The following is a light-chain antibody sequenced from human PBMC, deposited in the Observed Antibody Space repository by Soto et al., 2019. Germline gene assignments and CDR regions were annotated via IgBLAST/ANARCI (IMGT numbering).Light chain of an antibody. CDR2: KVS. CDR3: MQGSFWPWT. CDR1: QSLVYSDGNAY. J-gene: IGKJ1*01. Sequence: DVVLTQSPLSLPVTLGQPASISCRSSQSLVYSDGNAYLIWFHQRPGQSPRRLIFKVSNRDSGVPDRFSGSGAGSDFTLKISRGEAEDVGVYYGMQGSFWPWTFGQGTKVEI. V-gene: IGKV2-30*01.